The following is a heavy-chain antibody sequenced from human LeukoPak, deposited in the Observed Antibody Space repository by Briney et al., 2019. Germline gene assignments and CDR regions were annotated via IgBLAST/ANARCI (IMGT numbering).Heavy chain of an antibody. J-gene: IGHJ4*02. Sequence: GGSLRLSCAASGFTVSSYAMMWVRQGPGKGLGWVSVISSSGDCTYYADSVKGRFTISRDNSKNTLYLQMNSLRVEDTAVYYCAKERSGWVVAASDHWGQGTLVTVSS. CDR1: GFTVSSYA. D-gene: IGHD2-15*01. V-gene: IGHV3-23*01. CDR3: AKERSGWVVAASDH. CDR2: ISSSGDCT.